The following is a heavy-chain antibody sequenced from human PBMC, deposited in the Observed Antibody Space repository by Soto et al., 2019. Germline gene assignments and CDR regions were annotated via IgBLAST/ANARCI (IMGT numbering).Heavy chain of an antibody. Sequence: SETLSLTCSVSGSSVSSSSYAWVWIRQPPGKGLEWIGNICYSGTTNYNPSLKSRVTISVDTSKNQFSLKLSSVTAADTAVYYCARVWGGACDIWGQGTMVTFSS. J-gene: IGHJ3*02. CDR2: ICYSGTT. D-gene: IGHD3-10*01. CDR1: GSSVSSSSYA. V-gene: IGHV4-39*07. CDR3: ARVWGGACDI.